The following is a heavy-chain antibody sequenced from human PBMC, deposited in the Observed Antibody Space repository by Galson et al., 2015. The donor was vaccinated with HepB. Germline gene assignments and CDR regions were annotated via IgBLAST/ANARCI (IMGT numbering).Heavy chain of an antibody. CDR3: ARGGSYYYDSSGYYGPFDY. CDR2: ISSSSSYI. Sequence: SLRLSCAASGFTFSNYSMNWVRQAPGKGLEWVSSISSSSSYIYYADSVKGRFTISRDNAKNSLYLQMNSLRAEDTAVYYCARGGSYYYDSSGYYGPFDYWGQGTLVTVSS. D-gene: IGHD3-22*01. J-gene: IGHJ4*02. V-gene: IGHV3-21*01. CDR1: GFTFSNYS.